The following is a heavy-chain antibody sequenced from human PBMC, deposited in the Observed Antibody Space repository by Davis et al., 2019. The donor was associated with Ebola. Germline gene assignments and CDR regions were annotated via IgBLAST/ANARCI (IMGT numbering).Heavy chain of an antibody. CDR1: GFTFSSYA. J-gene: IGHJ3*02. CDR3: ARETAWLVRAFDI. Sequence: GESLKISCAASGFTFSSYAMHWVRQAPGKGLEWVAVISYDGSNKYYADSVKGRFTISRDNSKNTLYLQMNSLRAEDTAVYYCARETAWLVRAFDIWGQGTMVTVSS. V-gene: IGHV3-30*04. D-gene: IGHD6-19*01. CDR2: ISYDGSNK.